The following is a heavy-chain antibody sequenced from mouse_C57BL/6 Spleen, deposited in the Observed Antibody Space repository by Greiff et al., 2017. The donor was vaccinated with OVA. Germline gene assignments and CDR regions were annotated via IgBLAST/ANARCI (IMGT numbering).Heavy chain of an antibody. CDR2: IDPSDSYT. J-gene: IGHJ2*01. CDR1: GYTFTSYW. D-gene: IGHD1-1*01. CDR3: ARSTTGHFDY. V-gene: IGHV1-69*01. Sequence: QVQLQQPGAELVMPGASVKLSCKASGYTFTSYWMHWVKQRPGQGLEWIGEIDPSDSYTNYNQKFKGKSTLTVDKSSSTAYMQLSSLTSEDSAVYYCARSTTGHFDYWAKAPLSQSPQ.